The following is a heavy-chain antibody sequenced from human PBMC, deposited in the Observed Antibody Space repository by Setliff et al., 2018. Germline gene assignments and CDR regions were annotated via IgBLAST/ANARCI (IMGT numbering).Heavy chain of an antibody. CDR3: ARVSSSLTGYYYYYMDV. CDR2: IYHSGST. V-gene: IGHV4-4*02. D-gene: IGHD6-13*01. Sequence: PSETLSLTCAVSGGSISSSNWWSWVRQPPGKGLEWIGEIYHSGSTNYNPSLKSRVTISVDKSKNQFSLKLSSVTAADTAVYYCARVSSSLTGYYYYYMDVWGKGTTVTVSS. J-gene: IGHJ6*03. CDR1: GGSISSSNW.